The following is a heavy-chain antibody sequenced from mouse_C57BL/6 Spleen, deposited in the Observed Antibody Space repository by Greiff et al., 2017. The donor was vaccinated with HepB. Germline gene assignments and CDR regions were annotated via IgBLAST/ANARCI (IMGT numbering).Heavy chain of an antibody. D-gene: IGHD1-1*01. CDR1: GYTFTSYW. CDR3: ASSDGRGYFDY. V-gene: IGHV1-64*01. J-gene: IGHJ2*01. Sequence: QVQLQQPGAELVKPGASVKLSCTASGYTFTSYWMHWVKQRPGQGLEWIGMIHPNSGSTNYNEKFKGKATLTVDKSSSTAYMQLSSLTSEDAAVYYWASSDGRGYFDYWGQGTTLTVSS. CDR2: IHPNSGST.